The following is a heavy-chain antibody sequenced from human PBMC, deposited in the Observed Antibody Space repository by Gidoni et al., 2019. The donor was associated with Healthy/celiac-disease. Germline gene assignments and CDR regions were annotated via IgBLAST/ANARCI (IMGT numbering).Heavy chain of an antibody. J-gene: IGHJ2*01. CDR2: VNPNSGNT. D-gene: IGHD2-15*01. CDR1: GSTFTSYD. V-gene: IGHV1-8*01. CDR3: ASEVADWYFDL. Sequence: QVQRVQSGDEVKKHGATVKVSCKAEGSTFTSYDINWVRQATGQGLEWMGWVNPNSGNTGYSQKFQGRVTMTRNTSISTAYMELSSLRSEDTAVYYCASEVADWYFDLWGRGTLVTVSS.